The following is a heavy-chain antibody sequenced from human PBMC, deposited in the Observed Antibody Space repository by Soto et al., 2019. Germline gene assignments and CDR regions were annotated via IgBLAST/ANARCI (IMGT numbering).Heavy chain of an antibody. D-gene: IGHD2-2*01. V-gene: IGHV4-34*01. CDR2: INHSGST. Sequence: SETLSLTCAVYGGSFSGYYWSWIRQPPGKGLEWIGEINHSGSTNYNPSLKSRVTISVDTSKNQFSLKLSSVTAADTAVYYCARGACDSSTSCYWFSWGQGTLVTVSS. CDR1: GGSFSGYY. J-gene: IGHJ4*02. CDR3: ARGACDSSTSCYWFS.